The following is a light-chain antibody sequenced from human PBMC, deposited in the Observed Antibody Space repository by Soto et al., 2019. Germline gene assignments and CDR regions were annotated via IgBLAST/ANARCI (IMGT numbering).Light chain of an antibody. V-gene: IGKV1-39*01. CDR2: AAS. J-gene: IGKJ1*01. CDR3: QHSYSTPT. Sequence: DIQITHSPSSLSASVGDRVTITCRSSQSISSYLNWYQQKPGKAPKLLIYAASSLQSGVPSRFSGSGSGTDFTLTISSLQPEDFATYYCQHSYSTPTLGQGTKVDIK. CDR1: QSISSY.